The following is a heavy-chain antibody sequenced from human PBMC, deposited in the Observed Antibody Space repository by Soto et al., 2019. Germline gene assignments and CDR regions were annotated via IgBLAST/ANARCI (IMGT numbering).Heavy chain of an antibody. V-gene: IGHV3-33*01. CDR3: ARDDIPGIAVATYGMDV. CDR1: GFTFSDYG. Sequence: PGGSLRLSCAASGFTFSDYGMHWVRQAPGKGLEWVAVIWYDGNNKYYIDSVKGRFTISRDNSKSTLYLQMNSLRAEDTAVYYCARDDIPGIAVATYGMDVWGQGTTVTVSS. J-gene: IGHJ6*02. D-gene: IGHD6-19*01. CDR2: IWYDGNNK.